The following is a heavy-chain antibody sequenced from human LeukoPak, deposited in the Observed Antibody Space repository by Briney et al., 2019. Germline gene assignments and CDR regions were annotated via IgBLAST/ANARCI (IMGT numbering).Heavy chain of an antibody. J-gene: IGHJ5*02. CDR1: GYTLTSYY. V-gene: IGHV1-46*01. Sequence: ASVKVSCKASGYTLTSYYMHWVRQAPGQGPDWMGIINPSGGSTSYAQKFQGRVTMTRDTSTSTVYMELSSLRSEDTAVYYCARADGSGSYYSPWGFDPWGQGTLVTVSS. D-gene: IGHD3-10*01. CDR3: ARADGSGSYYSPWGFDP. CDR2: INPSGGST.